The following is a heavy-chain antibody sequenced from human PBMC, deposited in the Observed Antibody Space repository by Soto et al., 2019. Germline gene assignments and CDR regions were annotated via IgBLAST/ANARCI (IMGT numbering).Heavy chain of an antibody. D-gene: IGHD3-16*01. J-gene: IGHJ4*02. CDR2: IKSRAAGGTT. CDR1: GFSVSNAW. V-gene: IGHV3-15*01. CDR3: TAHLGEFIPLDY. Sequence: EVQLVESGGDFVKPGGSLRVSCAVAGFSVSNAWMSWVRQAPGKGLEWVGRIKSRAAGGTTDYTAPVIGRFTISRDESNPTVFLQMNSLKTEDTAVYYCTAHLGEFIPLDYWGQGTLVTVSS.